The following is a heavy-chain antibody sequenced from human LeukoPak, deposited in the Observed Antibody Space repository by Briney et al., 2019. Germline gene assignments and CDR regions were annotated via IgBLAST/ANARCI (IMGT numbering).Heavy chain of an antibody. J-gene: IGHJ4*02. CDR2: VKSKTDGGTT. CDR3: MTDLLWFGDY. CDR1: GFTFSNAW. V-gene: IGHV3-15*01. D-gene: IGHD3-10*01. Sequence: PGGSLRLSCAASGFTFSNAWMSWVRQAPGKGLEWVGRVKSKTDGGTTDYAAPVKGRFTISRDDSKNTLYLRMNSLKTEDTAVYYCMTDLLWFGDYWGQGTLVTVSS.